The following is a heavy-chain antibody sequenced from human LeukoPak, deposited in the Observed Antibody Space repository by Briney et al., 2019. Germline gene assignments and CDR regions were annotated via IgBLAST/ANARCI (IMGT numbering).Heavy chain of an antibody. CDR2: IIPIFGTA. D-gene: IGHD2-2*01. CDR3: ARGGIASPEDIVVPAAIGDAFDI. J-gene: IGHJ3*02. Sequence: VASVKVSCKASGGTFSSYAISWVRQAPGQGLEWMGGIIPIFGTANYAQKFQGRVTITADESTSTAYMELSSLRSEDTAVYYCARGGIASPEDIVVPAAIGDAFDIWGQGTMVTVSS. CDR1: GGTFSSYA. V-gene: IGHV1-69*13.